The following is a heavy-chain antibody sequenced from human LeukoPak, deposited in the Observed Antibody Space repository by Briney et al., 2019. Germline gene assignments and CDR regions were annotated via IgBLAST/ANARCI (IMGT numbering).Heavy chain of an antibody. J-gene: IGHJ4*02. V-gene: IGHV3-69-1*01. CDR3: ARDRSYVGFDY. CDR2: ISTSSNI. Sequence: GGSLRPSCAASGFTFTDYTINWVRQAPGKGLEWVSSISTSSNIYYADSVKGRFTVSRDNAKNSVYLQTNSLRAEDTAVYYCARDRSYVGFDYWGPGTLVTVSS. D-gene: IGHD4-23*01. CDR1: GFTFTDYT.